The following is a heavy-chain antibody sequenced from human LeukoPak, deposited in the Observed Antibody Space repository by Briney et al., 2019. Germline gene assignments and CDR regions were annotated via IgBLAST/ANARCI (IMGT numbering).Heavy chain of an antibody. V-gene: IGHV1-2*02. J-gene: IGHJ4*02. CDR1: GYTFTGYY. CDR2: INPNSGGT. CDR3: ARSEWHYIVGATFDY. Sequence: ASVKVSCKASGYTFTGYYMHWVRQAPGQGLEWMGWINPNSGGTNYAQKFQGRVTMTRDTSISTAYMELSRLRSDDTAVYYCARSEWHYIVGATFDYWGQGTLVTVSS. D-gene: IGHD1-26*01.